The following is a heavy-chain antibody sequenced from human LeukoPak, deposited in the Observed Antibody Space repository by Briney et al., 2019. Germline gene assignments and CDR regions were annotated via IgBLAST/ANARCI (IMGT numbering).Heavy chain of an antibody. CDR3: ARPTAAGTPIFDY. V-gene: IGHV1-2*02. J-gene: IGHJ4*02. Sequence: ASVKVSCKASGYTFTGYYMHWVRQAPGQGLEWMGWINPNSGGTNYAQKFQGRVTMTRDTSISTVYMELSRLRSDDTAVYYCARPTAAGTPIFDYWGQGTLVTVSS. CDR1: GYTFTGYY. D-gene: IGHD6-13*01. CDR2: INPNSGGT.